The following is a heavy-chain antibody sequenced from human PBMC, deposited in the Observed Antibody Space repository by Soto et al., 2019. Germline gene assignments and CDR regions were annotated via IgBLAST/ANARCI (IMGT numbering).Heavy chain of an antibody. CDR3: AKDRRLDFWSGYTYYYGMDV. V-gene: IGHV3-30*18. CDR2: ISYDGSNK. D-gene: IGHD3-3*01. Sequence: GGSLRLSCAASGFTFSSYGMHWVRQAPGKGLEWVAVISYDGSNKYYADSVKGRFTISRDNSKNTLYLQMNSLRAEDTAVYYCAKDRRLDFWSGYTYYYGMDVWGQGTTVTVSS. J-gene: IGHJ6*02. CDR1: GFTFSSYG.